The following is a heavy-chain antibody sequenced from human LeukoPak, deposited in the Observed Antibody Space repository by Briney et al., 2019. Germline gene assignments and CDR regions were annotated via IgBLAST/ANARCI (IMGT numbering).Heavy chain of an antibody. V-gene: IGHV3-53*01. CDR2: IYSGGST. Sequence: PGGSLRLSCAASGFTVRSNYMSWVRQAPGKGLEWVSVIYSGGSTYYADSVKGRFTISRDNSNNTLYLQMNSLRAEDTAVYYCERGDAFDIWGQGTMVTVSS. CDR3: ERGDAFDI. CDR1: GFTVRSNY. J-gene: IGHJ3*02.